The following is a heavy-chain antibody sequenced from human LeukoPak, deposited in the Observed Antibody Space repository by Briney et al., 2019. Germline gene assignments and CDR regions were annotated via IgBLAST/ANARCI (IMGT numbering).Heavy chain of an antibody. J-gene: IGHJ4*02. V-gene: IGHV3-21*01. CDR3: ARDWVFPTPRTQLRYFDY. CDR2: ISSSSSYI. Sequence: GGSLGLSCAASGFTFSSYSMNWVRQAPGKGLEWVSSISSSSSYIYYADSVKGRFTISRDNAKNSLYLQMNSLRAEDTAVYYCARDWVFPTPRTQLRYFDYWGQGTLVTVSS. CDR1: GFTFSSYS. D-gene: IGHD1-14*01.